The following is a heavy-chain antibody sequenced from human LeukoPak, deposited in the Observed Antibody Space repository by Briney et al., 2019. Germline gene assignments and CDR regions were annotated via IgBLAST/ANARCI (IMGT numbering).Heavy chain of an antibody. D-gene: IGHD2-15*01. J-gene: IGHJ5*02. CDR1: GYTFTSYY. V-gene: IGHV1-46*01. CDR2: INPSGGST. Sequence: GASVKVSCKASGYTFTSYYMHWVRQAPGQGLEWMGIINPSGGSTSYAQKFQGRVTMTRDTSTSTVYMELSSLRSEDTAVYYCARDHCSGGSCYSKWVGPQYNWFDPWGQGTLVTVSS. CDR3: ARDHCSGGSCYSKWVGPQYNWFDP.